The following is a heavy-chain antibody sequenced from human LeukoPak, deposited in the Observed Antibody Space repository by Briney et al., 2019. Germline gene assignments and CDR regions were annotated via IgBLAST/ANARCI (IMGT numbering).Heavy chain of an antibody. Sequence: TGGSLRLSCAASGFTLSNAWMNWVRQAPGKGLEWVSYISSSGSTIYYADSVKGRFTISRDNAKNSLYLQMNSLRAEDTAVYYCAELGITMIGGVWGKGTTVTISS. D-gene: IGHD3-10*02. V-gene: IGHV3-48*04. J-gene: IGHJ6*04. CDR2: ISSSGSTI. CDR1: GFTLSNAW. CDR3: AELGITMIGGV.